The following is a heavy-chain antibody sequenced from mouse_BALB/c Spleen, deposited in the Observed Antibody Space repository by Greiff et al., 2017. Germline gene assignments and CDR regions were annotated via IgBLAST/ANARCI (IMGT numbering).Heavy chain of an antibody. CDR1: GFTFSSYT. D-gene: IGHD2-1*01. CDR2: ISNGGGST. V-gene: IGHV5-12-2*01. CDR3: AILIYYGNYDAMDY. J-gene: IGHJ4*01. Sequence: EVQLQESGGGLVQPGGSLKLSCAASGFTFSSYTMSWVRQTPEKRLEWVAYISNGGGSTYYPDTVKGRFTISRDNAKNTLYLQMSSLKSEDTAMYYCAILIYYGNYDAMDYWGQGTSVTVSS.